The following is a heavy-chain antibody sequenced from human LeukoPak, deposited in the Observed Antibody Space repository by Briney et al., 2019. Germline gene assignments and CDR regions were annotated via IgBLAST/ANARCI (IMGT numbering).Heavy chain of an antibody. Sequence: ASVKVSCKASGFTFTNYYMHWVRQAPGQGLEWMGLINPSGSSTNYAQKFRGRVTMTRDTSTTTVYMELSSLRSEDTAVYYCARVSIAARPGFDYWGQGTLVTVSS. V-gene: IGHV1-46*01. D-gene: IGHD6-6*01. CDR1: GFTFTNYY. CDR2: INPSGSST. CDR3: ARVSIAARPGFDY. J-gene: IGHJ4*02.